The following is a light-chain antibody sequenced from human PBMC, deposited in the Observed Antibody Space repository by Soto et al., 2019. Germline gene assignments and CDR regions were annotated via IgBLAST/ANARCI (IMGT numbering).Light chain of an antibody. V-gene: IGLV1-44*01. Sequence: QSVLTQPPSASGTPGQRVTISCSGRSSNIGANPVNWYQQLPGTAPKLLIYSNNQRPSGVPERFSGSKSGTSASLAVSGLQSEDEADYYCAAWDGSLNGYVFGTGTKLTVL. CDR1: SSNIGANP. CDR2: SNN. J-gene: IGLJ1*01. CDR3: AAWDGSLNGYV.